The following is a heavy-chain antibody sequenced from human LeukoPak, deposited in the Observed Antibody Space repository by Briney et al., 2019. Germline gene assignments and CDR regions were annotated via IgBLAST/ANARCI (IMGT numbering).Heavy chain of an antibody. J-gene: IGHJ2*01. CDR1: GFTFDDYA. Sequence: QAGGSLRLSCAASGFTFDDYAMHWVRQAPGKVLEWVSGIGWNSGSIGYADSVKGRFTISRDNAKNSLYLQMNSLRAEDMALYYCAKTTVVTPDWYFDLWGRGTLVTVSS. CDR2: IGWNSGSI. D-gene: IGHD4-23*01. CDR3: AKTTVVTPDWYFDL. V-gene: IGHV3-9*03.